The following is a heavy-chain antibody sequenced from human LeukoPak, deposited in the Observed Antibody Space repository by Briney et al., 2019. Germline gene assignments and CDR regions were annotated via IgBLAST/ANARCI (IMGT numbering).Heavy chain of an antibody. Sequence: ASVKVSCKASGYTFTSYDINWVRQATGQGLEWMGWMNPNSGGTNFAQKFHGRVTMTRDTSISTAYMELRRLTSDDTAVYYCARDGDTVTTWNYWGQGTLVTVSS. CDR3: ARDGDTVTTWNY. V-gene: IGHV1-2*02. CDR2: MNPNSGGT. J-gene: IGHJ4*02. CDR1: GYTFTSYD. D-gene: IGHD4-17*01.